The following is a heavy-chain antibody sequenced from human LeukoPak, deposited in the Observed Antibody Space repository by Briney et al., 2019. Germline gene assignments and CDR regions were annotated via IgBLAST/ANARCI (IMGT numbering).Heavy chain of an antibody. CDR3: AKDHLEDYYDSSGYYYNDYFDY. D-gene: IGHD3-22*01. CDR2: IYSGGST. Sequence: GGSLRLSCAASGFTFSSNYMSWVRQAPGKGLEWVSVIYSGGSTYYADSVKGRFTISRDNSKNTLYLQMNSLRAEDTAVYYCAKDHLEDYYDSSGYYYNDYFDYWGQGTLVTVSS. J-gene: IGHJ4*02. CDR1: GFTFSSNY. V-gene: IGHV3-53*01.